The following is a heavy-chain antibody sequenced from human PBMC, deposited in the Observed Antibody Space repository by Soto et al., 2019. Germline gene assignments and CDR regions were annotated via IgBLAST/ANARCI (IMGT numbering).Heavy chain of an antibody. CDR2: MNPNSGNT. J-gene: IGHJ3*02. V-gene: IGHV1-8*01. D-gene: IGHD3-10*01. CDR1: GYTFTSYD. Sequence: QVQLVQSGAEVKKPGASVKVSCKASGYTFTSYDINWVRQATGQGLEWMGWMNPNSGNTGYAQKCQGRVTMTRNTSISTAYMELSSLRSEDTAVYYCARSFGGPVDYSGSGSYRPCAFDIWGQGTMVTVSS. CDR3: ARSFGGPVDYSGSGSYRPCAFDI.